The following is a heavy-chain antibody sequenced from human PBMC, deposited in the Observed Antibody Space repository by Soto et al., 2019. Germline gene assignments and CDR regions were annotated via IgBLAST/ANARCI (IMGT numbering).Heavy chain of an antibody. D-gene: IGHD3-16*01. J-gene: IGHJ4*02. V-gene: IGHV3-23*01. CDR2: ISGSGGST. CDR1: GFTFSSYA. CDR3: AKVGLRLGGDY. Sequence: EVQLLESGGGLVQPGGSLRLSCAASGFTFSSYAMSWVRQAPGKGLEWVSGISGSGGSTYYADSVKGRFTISRDNSKNTLYLQMNSQRAEDTAIYYCAKVGLRLGGDYWGQGTLVTVSS.